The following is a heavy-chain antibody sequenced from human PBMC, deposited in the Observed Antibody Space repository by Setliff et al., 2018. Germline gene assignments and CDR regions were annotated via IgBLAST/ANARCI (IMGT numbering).Heavy chain of an antibody. CDR1: GYTFTGHY. J-gene: IGHJ3*01. Sequence: ASVKVSCKASGYTFTGHYIHWVRQAPGQGLVWMGWINPRTGVTNSAQKFQGRVTITRDTSIYTVYMELTGLTSGDTAVYYCAKQGYSDSLYAFDVWGQGTVVTVSS. D-gene: IGHD3-16*02. V-gene: IGHV1-2*02. CDR3: AKQGYSDSLYAFDV. CDR2: INPRTGVT.